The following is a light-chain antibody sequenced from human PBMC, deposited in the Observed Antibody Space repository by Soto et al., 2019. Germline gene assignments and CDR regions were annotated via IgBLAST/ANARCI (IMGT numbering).Light chain of an antibody. J-gene: IGKJ1*01. CDR2: GAS. CDR1: HSVSSSY. CDR3: QQYDSSPPRWT. V-gene: IGKV3-20*01. Sequence: EIVLTHSPGTLSFSPGEIATLSFRAIHSVSSSYLSWYQQKPCQAPRLLIYGASSRATGIPDRFSGSGSGTDFTLTISRLEPEDFAVYYCQQYDSSPPRWTFGQGTKVDIK.